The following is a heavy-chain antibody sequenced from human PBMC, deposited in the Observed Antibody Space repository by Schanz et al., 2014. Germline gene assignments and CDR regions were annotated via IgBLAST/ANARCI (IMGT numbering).Heavy chain of an antibody. J-gene: IGHJ4*02. CDR3: AKGKSEVRGIILDY. V-gene: IGHV3-23*01. D-gene: IGHD3-10*01. CDR2: ISGSSENT. CDR1: GFKFTDYA. Sequence: ESGGGLAQPGGSLRLSCAASGFKFTDYAMTWVRQAPGKGLEWVATISGSSENTYYADSVKGRVTISRDNSRNTLFLQMRNLRADDTALYYCAKGKSEVRGIILDYWGQGTMVVVSS.